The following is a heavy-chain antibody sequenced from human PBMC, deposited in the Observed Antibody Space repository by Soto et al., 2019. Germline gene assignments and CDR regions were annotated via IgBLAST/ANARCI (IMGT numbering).Heavy chain of an antibody. V-gene: IGHV6-1*01. J-gene: IGHJ4*02. Sequence: SQTLSLTCAISGDSVSSNSAAWNWIRQSPSRGLEWLGRTYYRSKWYNDYAVSVKSLITINPDISKNQFYLQLKAGTPEDTAVYYCARDWYYYGSVSYDYWGQGTLVTVSS. CDR1: GDSVSSNSAA. CDR3: ARDWYYYGSVSYDY. D-gene: IGHD3-10*01. CDR2: TYYRSKWYN.